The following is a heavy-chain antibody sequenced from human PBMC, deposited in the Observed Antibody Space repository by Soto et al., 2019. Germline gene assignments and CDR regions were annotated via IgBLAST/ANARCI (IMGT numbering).Heavy chain of an antibody. CDR1: GDSVSSNSAA. Sequence: SQTLSLTCAISGDSVSSNSAAWNWIRQSPSRGLEWLGRTYYRSNWYNDYAVSVKSRITINPDTSKNQFSLLLNSVTPEDTAVYYCVRDRAVAGTYYYGMDVWGQGTTVTAP. J-gene: IGHJ6*02. D-gene: IGHD6-19*01. CDR2: TYYRSNWYN. CDR3: VRDRAVAGTYYYGMDV. V-gene: IGHV6-1*01.